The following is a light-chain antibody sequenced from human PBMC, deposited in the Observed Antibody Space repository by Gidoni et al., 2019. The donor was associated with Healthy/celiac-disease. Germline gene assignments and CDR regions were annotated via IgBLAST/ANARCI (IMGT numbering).Light chain of an antibody. CDR1: HSVSSSY. CDR2: GAS. CDR3: QQYGSSPIT. J-gene: IGKJ5*01. Sequence: EIVLTQSPGTLSLSPGDRATLPCSSSHSVSSSYLAWYQQKPGQAPRLLIYGASSRATGIPDRFSGSGSGTDFTLTISRLEPEDLAVYYCQQYGSSPITFGQGTRLEIK. V-gene: IGKV3-20*01.